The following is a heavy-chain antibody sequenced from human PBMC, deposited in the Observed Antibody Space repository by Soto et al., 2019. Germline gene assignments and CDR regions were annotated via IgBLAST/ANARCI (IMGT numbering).Heavy chain of an antibody. J-gene: IGHJ6*02. CDR2: IYYSGST. CDR1: GGSISSGGYY. D-gene: IGHD2-15*01. V-gene: IGHV4-31*03. Sequence: KASETLSLTCTVSGGSISSGGYYWSWIRQHPGKGLEWIGYIYYSGSTYYNPSLKSRVTISVDTSKNQFSLKLSSVTAADTAVYYCARDHNPRXCSGGSCYGHYYYGMDVWGQGTTVTVSS. CDR3: ARDHNPRXCSGGSCYGHYYYGMDV.